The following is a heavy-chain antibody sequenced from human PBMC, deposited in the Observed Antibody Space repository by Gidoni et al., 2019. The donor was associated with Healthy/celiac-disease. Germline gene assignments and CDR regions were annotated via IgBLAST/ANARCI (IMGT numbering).Heavy chain of an antibody. CDR3: AHGGVAAAGLADY. V-gene: IGHV3-23*01. Sequence: EGQLLESGGGLVQPGGCLRLSCADSGGTFSSYAMSLVRQAPGKGLECVSAISGSGGSTYYADSVKGRFTISGDNSKNTLYLQMNSLRAEDTALYYCAHGGVAAAGLADYWGQGTLVTVSS. J-gene: IGHJ4*02. CDR2: ISGSGGST. CDR1: GGTFSSYA. D-gene: IGHD6-13*01.